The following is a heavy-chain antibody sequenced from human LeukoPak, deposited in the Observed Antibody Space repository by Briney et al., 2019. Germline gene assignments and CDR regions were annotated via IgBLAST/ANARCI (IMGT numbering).Heavy chain of an antibody. V-gene: IGHV4-30-4*01. Sequence: ASQTLSLTCTVSGVSISSGDYYWRWVRQPPGKGLEWIGYIYYSGSTYYNPSLKSQFTISVDTSKNQFSLKLSSVTAADTAVYYCASTGKAKTYYGMDVWGQGTTVTVSS. CDR3: ASTGKAKTYYGMDV. CDR2: IYYSGST. J-gene: IGHJ6*02. CDR1: GVSISSGDYY.